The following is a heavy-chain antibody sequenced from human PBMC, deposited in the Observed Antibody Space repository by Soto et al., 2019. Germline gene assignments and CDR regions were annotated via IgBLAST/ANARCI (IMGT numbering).Heavy chain of an antibody. J-gene: IGHJ4*02. D-gene: IGHD3-10*01. CDR1: GYFISSGCY. CDR3: VRDLNYGLYYFDY. CDR2: MYPTGST. Sequence: PSETLSLTCTVSGYFISSGCYWGWIRQPPGKRLEWIGSMYPTGSTYYNPSLKSRVTMSVDTSNNEFSLKLTSVTAADTAVYHCVRDLNYGLYYFDYWGQGTLVTVSS. V-gene: IGHV4-38-2*02.